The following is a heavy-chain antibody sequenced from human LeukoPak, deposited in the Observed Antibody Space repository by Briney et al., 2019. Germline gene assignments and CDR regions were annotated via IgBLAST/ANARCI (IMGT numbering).Heavy chain of an antibody. CDR2: INWNSGTI. D-gene: IGHD3-10*01. V-gene: IGHV3-9*01. CDR3: AKNAIARDYYYSYMDV. CDR1: GFTFDDYA. J-gene: IGHJ6*03. Sequence: PGRSLRLSCAASGFTFDDYAMHWVRQAPGKGLEWVAGINWNSGTIGYADSVKGRFTISRDNAKNSLYLQVNSLRTEDTALYYCAKNAIARDYYYSYMDVWGKGTTATVSS.